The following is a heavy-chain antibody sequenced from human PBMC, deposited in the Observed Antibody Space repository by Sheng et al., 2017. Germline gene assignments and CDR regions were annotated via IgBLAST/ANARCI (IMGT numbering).Heavy chain of an antibody. Sequence: QLQLQESGSGLVKPSQTLSLTCAVSGGSISSAGYSWIWIRQPPGKGLEWIGYIYYSGSTSYHPSLESRVTISVDRSKNQFSLNLSSVTAADTAVYYCASRRDGYSIDYWGQGTLVTVSS. V-gene: IGHV4-30-2*01. CDR3: ASRRDGYSIDY. D-gene: IGHD4-4*01. J-gene: IGHJ4*02. CDR2: IYYSGST. CDR1: GGSISSAGYS.